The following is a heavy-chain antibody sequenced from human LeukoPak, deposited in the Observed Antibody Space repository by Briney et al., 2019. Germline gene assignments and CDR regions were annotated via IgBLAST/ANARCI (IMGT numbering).Heavy chain of an antibody. J-gene: IGHJ4*02. CDR1: GLTFSSYW. CDR2: INREGSST. Sequence: GGPLTLPCAASGLTFSSYWMHWVRQAPGKGRVWVSRINREGSSTSYADSVKGRFTISRDNAKNTLYLQMNSLRAEDTAVYYCARVDPTLGYCSGGSCHTFDYWGQGTLVTVSS. D-gene: IGHD2-15*01. V-gene: IGHV3-74*01. CDR3: ARVDPTLGYCSGGSCHTFDY.